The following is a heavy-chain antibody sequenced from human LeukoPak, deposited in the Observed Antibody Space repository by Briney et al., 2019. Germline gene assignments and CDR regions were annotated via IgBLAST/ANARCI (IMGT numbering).Heavy chain of an antibody. J-gene: IGHJ4*02. CDR2: IHYSGST. V-gene: IGHV4-39*01. Sequence: SETLSLTCTVSGASINSPTYYWAWIRQPPGKGLEWIGSIHYSGSTYYNLSLKSRVTISVDTSKNQFFLKLSSVTAADTAVYHCAKSDHTKSYCFDYWGQGALVTVSS. CDR3: AKSDHTKSYCFDY. D-gene: IGHD1-14*01. CDR1: GASINSPTYY.